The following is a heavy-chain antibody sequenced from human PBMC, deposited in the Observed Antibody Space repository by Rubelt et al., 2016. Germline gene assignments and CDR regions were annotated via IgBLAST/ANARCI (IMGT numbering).Heavy chain of an antibody. CDR1: GFSLSTNGVA. CDR2: IYWDDDK. J-gene: IGHJ4*02. Sequence: QITLKESGPTLVKPTQTLTLTYTFSGFSLSTNGVAVGWIRQPPGKALEWLALIYWDDDKPYSSSLKNRLTITKDTAKNQVVLTVTNMDPVDTATYYCAHKKMAAYDFDYWGQGTLVAVSS. V-gene: IGHV2-5*02. D-gene: IGHD5-24*01. CDR3: AHKKMAAYDFDY.